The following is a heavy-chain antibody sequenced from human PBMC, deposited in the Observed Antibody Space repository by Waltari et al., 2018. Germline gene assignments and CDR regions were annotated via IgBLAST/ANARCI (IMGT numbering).Heavy chain of an antibody. Sequence: QVQLVQSGAEVKKPGSSVKVSCKASGGTLTSYPISWLRQAPGQGLEWMGRILTFLDRTNYAQKFQDRVTITADKSTNTAYMELRRLTSDDTAVYYCARPTGDATSSSNWFDPWGQGTLVTVSS. J-gene: IGHJ5*02. V-gene: IGHV1-69*04. D-gene: IGHD6-6*01. CDR2: ILTFLDRT. CDR1: GGTLTSYP. CDR3: ARPTGDATSSSNWFDP.